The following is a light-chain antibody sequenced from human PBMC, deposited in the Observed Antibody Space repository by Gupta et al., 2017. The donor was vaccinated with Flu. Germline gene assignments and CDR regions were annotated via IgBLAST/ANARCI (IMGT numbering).Light chain of an antibody. CDR2: GAA. V-gene: IGKV1-6*01. J-gene: IGKJ4*01. CDR3: LQDSKDPRT. CDR1: HDRRSD. Sequence: AIQMTQSPSSLSASVGDSVTITCRASHDRRSDLGWYQQKPGKAPKLLIYGAANLHSGVPSRFSGRGSGTHCTLTSSSLQPEDWVTEECLQDSKDPRTCGGGTKVEIK.